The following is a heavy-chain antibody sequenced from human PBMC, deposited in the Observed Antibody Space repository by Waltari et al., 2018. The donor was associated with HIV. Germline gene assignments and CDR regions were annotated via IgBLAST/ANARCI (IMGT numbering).Heavy chain of an antibody. D-gene: IGHD2-15*01. Sequence: QVQLVQSGAEVKKPGASVKVSCKAFGYTFTSHYLHWVRQAPGQGLEWMGIIDPSGRSISYAQKCQGRVTMTRDTSSSTVYMDLRSLRSDDSAVYFCAGGYIGRGLDVWGQGTTVTVSS. CDR1: GYTFTSHY. CDR2: IDPSGRSI. V-gene: IGHV1-46*01. CDR3: AGGYIGRGLDV. J-gene: IGHJ6*02.